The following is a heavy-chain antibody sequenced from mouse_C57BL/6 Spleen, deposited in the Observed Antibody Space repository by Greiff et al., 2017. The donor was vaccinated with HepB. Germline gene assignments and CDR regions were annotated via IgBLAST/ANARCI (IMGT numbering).Heavy chain of an antibody. J-gene: IGHJ4*01. V-gene: IGHV1-82*01. CDR1: GYAFSSSW. CDR2: IYPGDGDT. CDR3: ARDYYDYDGGAMDY. Sequence: QVQLQQSGPELVKPGASVKISCKASGYAFSSSWMNWVKQRPGKGLEWIGRIYPGDGDTNYNGKFKGKATLTADKSSSTAYMQLSSLTSEDSAVYFCARDYYDYDGGAMDYWGQGTSVTVSS. D-gene: IGHD2-4*01.